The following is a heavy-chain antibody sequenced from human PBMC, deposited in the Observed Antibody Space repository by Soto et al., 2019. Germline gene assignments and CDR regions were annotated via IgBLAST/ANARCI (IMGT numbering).Heavy chain of an antibody. CDR1: GYIFVNYG. Sequence: QVQLVQSGDEVKKPGASVKVSCKASGYIFVNYGIAWVRQAPGQGLEWMGWISPYTGNTHSATKVQGKLTMTTDTSTSTAYMDLGSLTSDNTAVYYCVMVDNYVTPTPQDVWGQGTTVTVSS. CDR3: VMVDNYVTPTPQDV. CDR2: ISPYTGNT. V-gene: IGHV1-18*01. D-gene: IGHD3-16*01. J-gene: IGHJ6*02.